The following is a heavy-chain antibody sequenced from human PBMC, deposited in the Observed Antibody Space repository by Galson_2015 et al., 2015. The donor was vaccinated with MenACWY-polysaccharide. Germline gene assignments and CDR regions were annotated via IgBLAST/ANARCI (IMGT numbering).Heavy chain of an antibody. Sequence: SLRLSCAASGFTFSSYGMHWVRQAPGKGLEWVAFIRYDGSNKYYADSVKGRFTISRDNSKNTLYLQMNSLRAEDTAVYYCAKDWDSSCSFHDYWGQGTLVTVSS. D-gene: IGHD3-22*01. CDR1: GFTFSSYG. V-gene: IGHV3-30*02. J-gene: IGHJ4*02. CDR2: IRYDGSNK. CDR3: AKDWDSSCSFHDY.